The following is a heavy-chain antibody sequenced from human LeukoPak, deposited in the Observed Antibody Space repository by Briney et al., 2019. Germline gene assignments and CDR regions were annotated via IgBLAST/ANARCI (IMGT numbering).Heavy chain of an antibody. Sequence: GGSLRLSCAASGFTFSTYIMSWVRQAPGKGLEWVANIKQDGSEKYYVDSVKGRFTISRDNAKKSLYLQMNSLRAEDTAVYYCQFGSGSYYNIPDNWFDPWGQGTLVTVSS. D-gene: IGHD3-10*01. CDR2: IKQDGSEK. J-gene: IGHJ5*02. CDR1: GFTFSTYI. V-gene: IGHV3-7*01. CDR3: QFGSGSYYNIPDNWFDP.